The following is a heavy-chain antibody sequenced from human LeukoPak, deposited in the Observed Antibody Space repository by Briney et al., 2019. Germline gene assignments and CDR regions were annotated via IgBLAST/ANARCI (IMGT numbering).Heavy chain of an antibody. CDR3: ASLYSTRGGAYYYYGMDV. CDR2: IYYSGST. Sequence: SQTLSLTCTVSGGSISSGGFYWSWIRQHPGKGLEWLGYIYYSGSTNYNPSLKSRVTISVDTSKNQFSLKLSSVTAADTAVYYCASLYSTRGGAYYYYGMDVWGQGTTVTVSS. CDR1: GGSISSGGFY. J-gene: IGHJ6*02. V-gene: IGHV4-61*08. D-gene: IGHD2-21*01.